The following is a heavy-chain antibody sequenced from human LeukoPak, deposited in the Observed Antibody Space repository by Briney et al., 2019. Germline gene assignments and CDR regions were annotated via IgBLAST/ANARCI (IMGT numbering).Heavy chain of an antibody. J-gene: IGHJ4*02. Sequence: SETLSLTCAVYGGSFSGYYWSWIRQPPGKGLEWIGEINHSGSTNYNPSLKSRVTISVDTSKNQFSLKLSSVTAADTAVYYCARTSTVTTYYFDYWGQGTLVTVSS. CDR1: GGSFSGYY. CDR3: ARTSTVTTYYFDY. CDR2: INHSGST. V-gene: IGHV4-34*01. D-gene: IGHD4-17*01.